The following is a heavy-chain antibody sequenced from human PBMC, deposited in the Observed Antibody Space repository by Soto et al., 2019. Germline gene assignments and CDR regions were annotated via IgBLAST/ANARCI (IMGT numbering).Heavy chain of an antibody. CDR2: IHHSGTT. Sequence: QVLLQESGPGLVKASQTLSLDCTVSGDPIGSGDFYWTWIRQTPERGLEWTGNIHHSGTTSYNPSLGSRLSISMDTSRNVFSLSLTSVTVADTAVYFCARDLIVFDTTGFHFWGRGILVSV. CDR1: GDPIGSGDFY. CDR3: ARDLIVFDTTGFHF. J-gene: IGHJ4*01. D-gene: IGHD3-9*01. V-gene: IGHV4-30-4*01.